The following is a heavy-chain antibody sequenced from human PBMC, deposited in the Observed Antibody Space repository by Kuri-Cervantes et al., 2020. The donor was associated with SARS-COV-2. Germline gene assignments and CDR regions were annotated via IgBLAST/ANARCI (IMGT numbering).Heavy chain of an antibody. CDR3: VTRGGSEAFDV. CDR2: ISSNGETT. Sequence: GESLKISCSASGFTFNAYSMHWVRQAPGKGLEYVSAISSNGETTYYADSVKGRFIISRDNSKNTLFLQMSGLRVEDTAVYFCVTRGGSEAFDVWGQGTMVTVSS. D-gene: IGHD1-1*01. V-gene: IGHV3-64D*06. CDR1: GFTFNAYS. J-gene: IGHJ3*01.